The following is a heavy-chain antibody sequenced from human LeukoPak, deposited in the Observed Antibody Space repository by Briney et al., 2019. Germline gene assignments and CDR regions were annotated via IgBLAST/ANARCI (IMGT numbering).Heavy chain of an antibody. D-gene: IGHD4-17*01. CDR1: GGSISSYY. J-gene: IGHJ4*02. V-gene: IGHV4-59*01. Sequence: SETLSLTCTVSGGSISSYYWSWIRQPPGKGLEWIGYIYYSGSTNYNPSLKSRVTISVDTSKNQFSLTLSSVTAADTAVYYCARGDYGDPFDYWGQGTLVTVSS. CDR2: IYYSGST. CDR3: ARGDYGDPFDY.